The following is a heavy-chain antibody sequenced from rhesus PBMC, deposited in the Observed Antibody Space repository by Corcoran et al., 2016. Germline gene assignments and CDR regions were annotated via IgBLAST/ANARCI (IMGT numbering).Heavy chain of an antibody. CDR3: ARGGGWYEWYFDL. CDR2: IYGSASSS. J-gene: IGHJ2*01. V-gene: IGHV4-169*01. D-gene: IGHD6-31*01. Sequence: QLQLQESGPGLVKPSETLSVTCAVSGGSISSNYWSWIRQPPGKGLEGIGRIYGSASSSNYHPPPKSPATLSVDPSKNQLSLQLSSVTAAATAVYYCARGGGWYEWYFDLWGPGTPITISS. CDR1: GGSISSNY.